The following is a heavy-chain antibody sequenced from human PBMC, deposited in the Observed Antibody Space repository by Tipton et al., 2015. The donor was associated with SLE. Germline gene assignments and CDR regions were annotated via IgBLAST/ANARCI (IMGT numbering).Heavy chain of an antibody. CDR2: INHRGST. D-gene: IGHD6-6*01. J-gene: IGHJ4*02. CDR3: AKLAGRLFPFDS. Sequence: LRLSCVASGFTFRSYWMTWVRQPPGKGLEWIGEINHRGSTNYNPSLKSRLTISVDTSKNQFSLKLNSVTAADTAVYFCAKLAGRLFPFDSWGQGTLVTVSS. CDR1: GFTFRSYW. V-gene: IGHV4-34*08.